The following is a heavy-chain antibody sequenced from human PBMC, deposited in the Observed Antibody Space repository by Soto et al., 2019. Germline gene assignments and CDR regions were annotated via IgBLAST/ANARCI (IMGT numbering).Heavy chain of an antibody. CDR1: GFTFSDSA. J-gene: IGHJ4*02. CDR3: ASAAVASY. Sequence: EVQLVESGGGLVQPGASLKVSCAASGFTFSDSAMHWVRQASGKGLEWVGRIRGKTNSYATTYAASLKGRFTISRDDSKSTTYLQLNSLKAEDTAVYYCASAAVASYWGQGTLVSVSS. CDR2: IRGKTNSYAT. V-gene: IGHV3-73*01. D-gene: IGHD6-19*01.